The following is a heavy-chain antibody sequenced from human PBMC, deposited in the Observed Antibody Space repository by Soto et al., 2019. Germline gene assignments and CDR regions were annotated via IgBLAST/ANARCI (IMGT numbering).Heavy chain of an antibody. D-gene: IGHD6-6*01. J-gene: IGHJ5*02. V-gene: IGHV3-7*05. CDR2: IKQDGSEK. CDR1: GFTFSSYW. CDR3: ARDRGQLVRRFDP. Sequence: GGSLRLSCAASGFTFSSYWMSWVRQAPGKGLEWVANIKQDGSEKYYVDSVKGRFTISRDNAKNSLYRQMNSLSAEETAVYYCARDRGQLVRRFDPWGQGTLVTVSS.